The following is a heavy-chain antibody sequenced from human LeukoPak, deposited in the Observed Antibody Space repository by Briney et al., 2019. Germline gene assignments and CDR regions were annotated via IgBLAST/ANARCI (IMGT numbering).Heavy chain of an antibody. Sequence: SGTLSLTCAVSGYSISSGYYWGWIRQPPGKGLEWIGSIYHGGSTYYNQSLKSRVTISVERSKNQFSLKLSSVTAADTAVYYCARDVGYGDGAFDIWGQGTMVTVSS. V-gene: IGHV4-38-2*02. CDR3: ARDVGYGDGAFDI. J-gene: IGHJ3*02. CDR1: GYSISSGYY. CDR2: IYHGGST. D-gene: IGHD4-17*01.